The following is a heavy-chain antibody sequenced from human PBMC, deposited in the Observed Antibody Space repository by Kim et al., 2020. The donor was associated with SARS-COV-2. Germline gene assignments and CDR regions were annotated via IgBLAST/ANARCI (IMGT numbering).Heavy chain of an antibody. Sequence: GGSLRLSCAASGFTFSSYSMNWVRQAPGKGLEGVSYISSSSSTIYYADSVKGRFTISRDNAKNSLYLQMNSLRDEDTAVYYCARDYKILWFGELSGWFDPWGQGTLVTFSS. CDR1: GFTFSSYS. V-gene: IGHV3-48*02. D-gene: IGHD3-10*01. CDR2: ISSSSSTI. J-gene: IGHJ5*02. CDR3: ARDYKILWFGELSGWFDP.